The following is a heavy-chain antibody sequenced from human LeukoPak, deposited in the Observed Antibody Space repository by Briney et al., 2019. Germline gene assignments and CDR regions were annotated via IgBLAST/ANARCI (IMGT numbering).Heavy chain of an antibody. D-gene: IGHD1-26*01. Sequence: GGSLRLSCAASGFTFDDYVMSWVRQAPGKGLEWVAVISYDGSNKYYADSVKGRFTISRDNSKNTLYLQMNSLRAEDTAVYYCARDWALGASDAFDIWGQGTMVTVSS. CDR3: ARDWALGASDAFDI. CDR1: GFTFDDYV. J-gene: IGHJ3*02. V-gene: IGHV3-30*03. CDR2: ISYDGSNK.